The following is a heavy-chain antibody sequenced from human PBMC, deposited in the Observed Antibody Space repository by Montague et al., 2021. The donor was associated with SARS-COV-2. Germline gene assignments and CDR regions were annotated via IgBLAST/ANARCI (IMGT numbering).Heavy chain of an antibody. V-gene: IGHV2-5*02. Sequence: PALVKPTQTLTLTCTFSGFSLSTSGVGVGWIRQPPGKALQWLALIYWDDDKRYSPSLKSRLTVTKDTSKNQVVHTMTNMDPVDTATYYCAHIRTLFWSAYFDIWGQGTMVTVSS. D-gene: IGHD3-3*01. CDR3: AHIRTLFWSAYFDI. CDR1: GFSLSTSGVG. J-gene: IGHJ3*02. CDR2: IYWDDDK.